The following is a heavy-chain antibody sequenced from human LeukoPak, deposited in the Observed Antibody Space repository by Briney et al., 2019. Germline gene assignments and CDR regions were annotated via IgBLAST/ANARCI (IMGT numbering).Heavy chain of an antibody. D-gene: IGHD1-1*01. Sequence: SETLSLTCSVSGASFSTNYWSWIRQPPGRGLEWIGYVFDSGSTNYNPSLKSRVTISVDTSTKQFPLRLSSVTAADTAVYYCARLYQQSKWKYYYYYMDVWGKGTAVTVSS. CDR2: VFDSGST. V-gene: IGHV4-59*01. CDR3: ARLYQQSKWKYYYYYMDV. CDR1: GASFSTNY. J-gene: IGHJ6*03.